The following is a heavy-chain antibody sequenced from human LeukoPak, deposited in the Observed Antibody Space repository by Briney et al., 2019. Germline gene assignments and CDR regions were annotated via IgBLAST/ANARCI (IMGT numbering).Heavy chain of an antibody. D-gene: IGHD3-9*01. CDR3: ASNFIRTGYFGEYYLH. CDR1: GYTFGAYG. J-gene: IGHJ1*01. Sequence: ASVKVSCKVSGYTFGAYGLSWVRQAPDQGLEWLGWLAPYEGDTQYTPKLQDRIILTADTATTTVYMELRSLRIDDTAVYYCASNFIRTGYFGEYYLHWGQGTQVVVSS. V-gene: IGHV1-18*01. CDR2: LAPYEGDT.